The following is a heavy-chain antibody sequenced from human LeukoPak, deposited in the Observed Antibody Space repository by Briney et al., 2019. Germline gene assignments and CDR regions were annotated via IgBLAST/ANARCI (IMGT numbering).Heavy chain of an antibody. J-gene: IGHJ2*01. CDR2: ISYDGSNK. D-gene: IGHD6-19*01. Sequence: GGSLRLSCAASGFTFSSYAMHWVRQAPGKGLEWVAVISYDGSNKYYADSVKGRFTISRDNSKNTLYLQMNSLRAEDTAVYYCARDGAVAGQRYFDLWGRGTLVTVSS. V-gene: IGHV3-30-3*01. CDR1: GFTFSSYA. CDR3: ARDGAVAGQRYFDL.